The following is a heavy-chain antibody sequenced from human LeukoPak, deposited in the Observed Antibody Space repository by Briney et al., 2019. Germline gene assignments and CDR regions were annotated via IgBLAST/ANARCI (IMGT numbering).Heavy chain of an antibody. V-gene: IGHV3-23*01. CDR2: ISGSGGST. Sequence: GGSLRLSCAASGFTFSSYAVSWVRQAPGKGLEWVSSISGSGGSTYYADSVKGRFTISRDNSKNTLYLQVNSLRAEDTAVYYCAKGGGNWCFDLWGRGALVTVSS. CDR1: GFTFSSYA. D-gene: IGHD3-16*01. J-gene: IGHJ2*01. CDR3: AKGGGNWCFDL.